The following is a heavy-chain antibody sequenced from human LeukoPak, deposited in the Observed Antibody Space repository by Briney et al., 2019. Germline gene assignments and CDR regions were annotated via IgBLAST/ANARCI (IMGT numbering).Heavy chain of an antibody. J-gene: IGHJ4*02. CDR2: IYYRGST. CDR3: ARRGDYGDLRYFDY. Sequence: SETLSLTCTVSGGSINNYYWSWIRQPPGKGLEWIGYIYYRGSTNYNPSLKSRVTFSVDTSKNQFSLKLNSVTAADTAVYYCARRGDYGDLRYFDYWGQGTLVTVSS. CDR1: GGSINNYY. V-gene: IGHV4-59*01. D-gene: IGHD4-17*01.